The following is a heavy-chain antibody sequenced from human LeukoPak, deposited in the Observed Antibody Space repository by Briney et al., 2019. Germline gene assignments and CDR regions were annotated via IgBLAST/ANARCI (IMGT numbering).Heavy chain of an antibody. J-gene: IGHJ4*02. V-gene: IGHV4-59*01. CDR2: IYYSGST. Sequence: SETLSLTCTVSGGSISSYYWSWIRQPPGKGLEWIGYIYYSGSTNYNPSLKSRVTISVDTSKNQFSPKLSSVTAADTAVYYCARDSHYYGSGSYYNWGQGTLVTVSS. CDR1: GGSISSYY. D-gene: IGHD3-10*01. CDR3: ARDSHYYGSGSYYN.